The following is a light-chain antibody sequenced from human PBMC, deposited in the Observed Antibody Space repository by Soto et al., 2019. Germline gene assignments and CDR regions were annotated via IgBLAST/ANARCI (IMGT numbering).Light chain of an antibody. CDR3: HQYGSSITWT. CDR2: AAS. Sequence: EVVLTQSPGTVSLSPGERATLSCRASQSVTSNYLAWYQQKPGQAPRLLIYAASSSATGIPDRFSGSGSGRDYTLSISRLEPEDFAVYYCHQYGSSITWTFGQGTKVEIK. CDR1: QSVTSNY. V-gene: IGKV3-20*01. J-gene: IGKJ1*01.